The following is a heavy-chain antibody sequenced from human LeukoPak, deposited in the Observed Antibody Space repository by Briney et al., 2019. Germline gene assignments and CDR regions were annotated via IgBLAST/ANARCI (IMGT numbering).Heavy chain of an antibody. CDR2: ISYDGSNK. CDR3: AKGGRITMVRGVDYYGMDV. J-gene: IGHJ6*04. V-gene: IGHV3-30*18. Sequence: PGRSLRLSCAASGFTFSSYGMHWVRQAPGKGLEWVAVISYDGSNKHYADSVKGRFTISRDNSKNTLYLQMNSLRAEDTAVYYCAKGGRITMVRGVDYYGMDVWGKGTTVTVSS. D-gene: IGHD3-10*01. CDR1: GFTFSSYG.